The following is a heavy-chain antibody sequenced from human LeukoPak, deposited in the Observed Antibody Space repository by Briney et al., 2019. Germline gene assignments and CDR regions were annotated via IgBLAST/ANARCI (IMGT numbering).Heavy chain of an antibody. J-gene: IGHJ3*02. CDR3: ARDPNGDYIGALDM. Sequence: PGGSLRLSCTASGFTFSTYAMMWVRQIPGKGLEWVSAITAGSGSALYADSVKGRFTTSRDDSKHTLFLQMNSLRAEDTAVYYCARDPNGDYIGALDMWGPGTMVTVSS. D-gene: IGHD4-17*01. CDR1: GFTFSTYA. V-gene: IGHV3-23*01. CDR2: ITAGSGSA.